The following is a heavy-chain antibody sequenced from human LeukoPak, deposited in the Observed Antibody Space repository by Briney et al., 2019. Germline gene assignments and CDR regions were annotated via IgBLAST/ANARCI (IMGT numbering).Heavy chain of an antibody. V-gene: IGHV3-48*01. CDR2: IGTSSTTI. CDR1: GFSFRSYT. D-gene: IGHD6-25*01. CDR3: ARFAAGGSCYYYMDV. Sequence: GGSLRLSCAASGFSFRSYTMNWVRQPPGKGLEWVSNIGTSSTTIYYADSVKGRFTISRDNAKNSLYLQMNSLRVDDTAVYYCARFAAGGSCYYYMDVWGKGTTVTVSS. J-gene: IGHJ6*03.